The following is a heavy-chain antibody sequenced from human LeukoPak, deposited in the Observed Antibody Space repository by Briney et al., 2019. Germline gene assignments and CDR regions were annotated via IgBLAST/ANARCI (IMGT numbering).Heavy chain of an antibody. V-gene: IGHV1-46*01. CDR3: ARALSGGSSSTQGLFDP. CDR1: GYTFTGYY. J-gene: IGHJ5*02. Sequence: ASVKVSCKASGYTFTGYYMHWVRQAPGQGLEWMGIINPSGGSTSYAQKSQGRVTMTRDTSTSTVYMEMSSLRSEDTAVYYCARALSGGSSSTQGLFDPWGQGTLVTVSS. D-gene: IGHD6-6*01. CDR2: INPSGGST.